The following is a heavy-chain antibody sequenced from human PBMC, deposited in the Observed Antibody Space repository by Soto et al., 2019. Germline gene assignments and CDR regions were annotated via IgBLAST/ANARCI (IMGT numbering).Heavy chain of an antibody. D-gene: IGHD1-26*01. CDR1: GFTFSSYG. Sequence: QVQLVESGGGVVQPGRSLRLSCVASGFTFSSYGMHWVRQAPGKGLEWVAIISYDGSNTYYADSVKGRFTISRDNSNNTLYLQMNRLRAEDTSVYYCAKEGGLSGSYYISSSYYFDYWGQGTLVTVSS. CDR2: ISYDGSNT. V-gene: IGHV3-30*18. J-gene: IGHJ4*02. CDR3: AKEGGLSGSYYISSSYYFDY.